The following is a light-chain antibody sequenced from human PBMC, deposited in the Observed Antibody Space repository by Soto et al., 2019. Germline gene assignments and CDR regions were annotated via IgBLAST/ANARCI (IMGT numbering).Light chain of an antibody. CDR2: SNN. J-gene: IGLJ3*02. Sequence: SVLTQPPSASGTPGQRVIISCSGSSSNLGSNTANWYQQFPGTAPKVLIYSNNQRPSRVPDRFSGSKSGTSASLAISGLQSEDEADYYCAAWDDSLNGWVFGGGTKLTVL. CDR1: SSNLGSNT. V-gene: IGLV1-44*01. CDR3: AAWDDSLNGWV.